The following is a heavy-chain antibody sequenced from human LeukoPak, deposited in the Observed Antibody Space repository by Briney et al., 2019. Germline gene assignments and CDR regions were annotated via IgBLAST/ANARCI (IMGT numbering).Heavy chain of an antibody. CDR3: ARADYGDYIDY. CDR1: GYTFSSYG. CDR2: ISTDNGNA. Sequence: GASAKVSCKASGYTFSSYGITWVRQAPGQGLKWVGWISTDNGNAHYEQKLQGGLSMTTDTSTRTAYMELRSLRSDDTAVYDCARADYGDYIDYWGQGTLVTVSS. J-gene: IGHJ4*02. V-gene: IGHV1-18*01. D-gene: IGHD4-17*01.